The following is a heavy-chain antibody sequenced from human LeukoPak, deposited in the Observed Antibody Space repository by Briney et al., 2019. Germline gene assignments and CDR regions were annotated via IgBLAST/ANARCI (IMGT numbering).Heavy chain of an antibody. J-gene: IGHJ4*02. CDR1: GFTFSGSA. D-gene: IGHD1-26*01. CDR3: TSFGGSYYY. CDR2: IRSKANSYAT. V-gene: IGHV3-73*01. Sequence: GGSLRLSCAASGFTFSGSAMHWVRQASGKGLEWVGRIRSKANSYATAYAASVKGRFTIPRDDSKNTAYLQMNSLKTEDTAVYYCTSFGGSYYYWGQGTLVTVSS.